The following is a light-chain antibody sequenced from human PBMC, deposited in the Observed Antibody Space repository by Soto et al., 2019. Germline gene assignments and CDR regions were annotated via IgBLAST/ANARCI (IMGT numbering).Light chain of an antibody. J-gene: IGKJ3*01. CDR2: GAS. CDR1: QSVSDNY. V-gene: IGKV3-20*01. Sequence: EMVLTQSPGALALSPGERANLSCRASQSVSDNYLAWCQQKPGQAPRLLIYGASSKATGIPDRFSGSGSGKDFTLTISRLEPEDFAVYYCQQYCSSPYSFGPGTKVDIK. CDR3: QQYCSSPYS.